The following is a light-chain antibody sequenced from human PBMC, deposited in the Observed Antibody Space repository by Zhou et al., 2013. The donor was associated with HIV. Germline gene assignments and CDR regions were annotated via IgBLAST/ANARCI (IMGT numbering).Light chain of an antibody. V-gene: IGKV3-20*02. CDR2: GAS. CDR1: QSVSSSY. CDR3: QRCDDYSPWT. J-gene: IGKJ1*01. Sequence: PGEGATLSCRASQSVSSSYLTWYQRKPGQAPRLLISGASSGASSIPSRFSGSGSGTEFTLTISSLQPDDFATYYCQRCDDYSPWTFGQGTKVEIK.